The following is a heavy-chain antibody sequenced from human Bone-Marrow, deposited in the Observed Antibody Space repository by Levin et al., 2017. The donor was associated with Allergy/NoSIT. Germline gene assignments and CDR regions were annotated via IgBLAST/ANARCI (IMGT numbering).Heavy chain of an antibody. D-gene: IGHD3-10*01. CDR2: IFHTGST. CDR3: ARSFTMLRGGFDP. Sequence: PSETLSLTCALSGGSISSGGSSWSWIRQPPGKGLEWIGYIFHTGSTYYNSSLKSRVTISVDRSKNQFSLKLTSVTAADTAVYYCARSFTMLRGGFDPWGQGILVTVTS. CDR1: GGSISSGGSS. J-gene: IGHJ5*02. V-gene: IGHV4-30-2*01.